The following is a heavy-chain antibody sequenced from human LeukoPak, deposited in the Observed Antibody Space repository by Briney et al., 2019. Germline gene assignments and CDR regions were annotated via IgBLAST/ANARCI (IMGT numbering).Heavy chain of an antibody. CDR2: IYTSGST. J-gene: IGHJ6*04. CDR1: GGSISSGSYY. CDR3: ARDGSMGV. V-gene: IGHV4-61*02. Sequence: KPSETLSLTCTVSGGSISSGSYYWSWIRQPAGKGLEWIGRIYTSGSTNYNPSLKSRVTISVDTSKNQFSLKLSSVTAADTGVYYCARDGSMGVWGKGTTVTVSS.